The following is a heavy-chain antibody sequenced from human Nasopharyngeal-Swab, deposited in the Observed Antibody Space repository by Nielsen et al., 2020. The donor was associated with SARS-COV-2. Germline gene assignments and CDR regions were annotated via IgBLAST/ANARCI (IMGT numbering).Heavy chain of an antibody. J-gene: IGHJ4*02. CDR1: GFTFSSYS. Sequence: GGSLRLSCAASGFTFSSYSMNWVRQAPGKGLEWVSLISWDGGSTYYADSVKGRFTISRDNSKNSLYLQMNSLRTEDTALYYCAKDHRGYFDYWGQGTLVTVSS. CDR2: ISWDGGST. CDR3: AKDHRGYFDY. V-gene: IGHV3-43*01. D-gene: IGHD1-14*01.